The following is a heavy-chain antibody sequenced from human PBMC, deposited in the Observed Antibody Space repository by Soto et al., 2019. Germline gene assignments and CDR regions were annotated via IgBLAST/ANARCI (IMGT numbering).Heavy chain of an antibody. CDR2: IWYDGSNK. D-gene: IGHD4-17*01. J-gene: IGHJ4*02. CDR3: ARDESGPPNRPDRDYGDSGSGY. Sequence: GGSLRLSCAASGFTFSSYGMHWVRQAPGKGLEWVAVIWYDGSNKYYADSVKGRFTISRDNSKNTLYLQMNSLRAEDTAVYYCARDESGPPNRPDRDYGDSGSGYWGQGTLVTVSS. V-gene: IGHV3-33*01. CDR1: GFTFSSYG.